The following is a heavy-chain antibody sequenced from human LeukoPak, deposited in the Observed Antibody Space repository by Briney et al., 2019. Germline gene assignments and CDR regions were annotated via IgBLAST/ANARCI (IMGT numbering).Heavy chain of an antibody. CDR3: ARGFLHSSTHFQH. Sequence: GGSLRLSCAASGFTFSDYYMSWIRQAPGKGLEWVSYISSSGSTIYYADSVKGRFTISRDNAKNSLYLQMNSLRAGDTAVYYCARGFLHSSTHFQHWGQGTLVTVSS. CDR1: GFTFSDYY. V-gene: IGHV3-11*01. J-gene: IGHJ1*01. D-gene: IGHD6-13*01. CDR2: ISSSGSTI.